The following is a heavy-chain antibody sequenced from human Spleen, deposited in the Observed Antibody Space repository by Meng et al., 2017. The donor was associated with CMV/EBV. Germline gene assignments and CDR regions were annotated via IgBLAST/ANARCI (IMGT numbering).Heavy chain of an antibody. V-gene: IGHV4-4*02. CDR2: ISNNGNT. Sequence: LTCGFSGGSISSSNWWTWVRQPPGKGLEWIGEISNNGNTNYNPSLRSRVTISVDKSKNQFSLKVTSITAADTAVYYCARDPGNSPLDYWGQGILVTVSS. D-gene: IGHD4-23*01. J-gene: IGHJ4*02. CDR1: GGSISSSNW. CDR3: ARDPGNSPLDY.